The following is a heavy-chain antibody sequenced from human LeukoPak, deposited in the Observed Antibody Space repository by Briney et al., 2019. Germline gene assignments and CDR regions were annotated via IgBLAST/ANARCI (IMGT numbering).Heavy chain of an antibody. D-gene: IGHD3-9*01. Sequence: GASVKVSCKASGYTFASYAMNWVRQAPGQGLEWMGWINTNTGNPTYAQGFTGRFVFSLDTSVSTAYLQISSLKAEDTAVYYCASSDWLFLFDYWGQGTLVTVSS. V-gene: IGHV7-4-1*02. J-gene: IGHJ4*02. CDR3: ASSDWLFLFDY. CDR1: GYTFASYA. CDR2: INTNTGNP.